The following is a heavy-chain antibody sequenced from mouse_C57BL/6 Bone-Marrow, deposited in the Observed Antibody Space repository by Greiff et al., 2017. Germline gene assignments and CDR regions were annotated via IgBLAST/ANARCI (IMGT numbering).Heavy chain of an antibody. CDR3: AKRDGNWAGFSY. CDR1: GFSLTSYG. CDR2: IWRGGST. J-gene: IGHJ3*01. D-gene: IGHD2-3*01. Sequence: VQLVESGPGLVQPSQSLSITCTVSGFSLTSYGVHWVRQSPGKGLEWLGVIWRGGSTDYNAAFMSRLSITKDNSKSQVFFKMNSLQADDTAIYYWAKRDGNWAGFSYGGQGTLVTVSA. V-gene: IGHV2-5*01.